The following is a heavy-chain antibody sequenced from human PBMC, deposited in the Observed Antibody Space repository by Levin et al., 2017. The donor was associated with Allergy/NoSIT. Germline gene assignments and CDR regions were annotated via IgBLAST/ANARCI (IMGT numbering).Heavy chain of an antibody. Sequence: PSETLSLTCTVSGDSIGSSSYCWGWLRQPPGKGLEWVGTIYNTGSTYSNPSLESRVTISVDTCKNQFSLKLSGATAADTAVEDGGRGKGDRRSRVAFDFSGQGTMVTVSS. CDR2: IYNTGST. V-gene: IGHV4-39*07. CDR3: GRGKGDRRSRVAFDF. CDR1: GDSIGSSSYC. D-gene: IGHD2-15*01. J-gene: IGHJ3*01.